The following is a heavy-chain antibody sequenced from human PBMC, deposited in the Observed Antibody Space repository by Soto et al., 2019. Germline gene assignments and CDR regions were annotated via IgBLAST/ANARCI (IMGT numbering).Heavy chain of an antibody. D-gene: IGHD2-15*01. CDR2: IYWDDDE. CDR1: GFSPSTSGVS. CDR3: SHRRGISYYFFHY. J-gene: IGHJ4*02. V-gene: IGHV2-5*02. Sequence: ITLKDSGPTLVHPTQTLTLTCIFSGFSPSTSGVSVAWIRQPPGKAMELLGLIYWDDDERYSPSLKTRLTITKDTPKNQVVLTVTNRDPVDTATYYYSHRRGISYYFFHYWGPGTMVTVSS.